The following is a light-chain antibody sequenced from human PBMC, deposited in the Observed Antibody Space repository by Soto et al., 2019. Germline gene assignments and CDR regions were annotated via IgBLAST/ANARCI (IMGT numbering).Light chain of an antibody. CDR2: GAS. CDR3: QHYGGSALT. Sequence: EIVLTQSPGTLSLSPGESGTLSCRASQSLGTNFLAWFQQKPGQAPRLLIYGASTRATGIPDSFRGSGSGTDFTLTTTRLEPGDTAVYYCQHYGGSALTLGQGPMVPI. CDR1: QSLGTNF. J-gene: IGKJ1*01. V-gene: IGKV3-20*01.